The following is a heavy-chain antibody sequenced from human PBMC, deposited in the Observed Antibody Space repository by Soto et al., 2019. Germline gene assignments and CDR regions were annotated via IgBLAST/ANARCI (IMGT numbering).Heavy chain of an antibody. J-gene: IGHJ5*02. CDR2: IYYSGST. CDR3: AKNQGSRYFDWLFDNWFDP. Sequence: QVQLQESGPGLVKPSETLSLTCTVSGGSISSYYWSWIRQPPGKGLEWIGYIYYSGSTNYNPSLKSRVTISVDTSKNQFSLKLSSVTAADTAVYYCAKNQGSRYFDWLFDNWFDPWGHGTLVTVSS. D-gene: IGHD3-9*01. V-gene: IGHV4-59*08. CDR1: GGSISSYY.